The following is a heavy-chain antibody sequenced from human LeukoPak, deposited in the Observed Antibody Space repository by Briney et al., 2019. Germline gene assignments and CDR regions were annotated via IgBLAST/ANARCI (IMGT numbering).Heavy chain of an antibody. Sequence: PGGSLRLSCAASGFSFSYYGMHWVRQAPGKGLGWVAVISYDGGNKYYADSMKGRFTISRDNSKNTLFLQINSLRAEDTAVYYCAKDLDASIAAAGRGPGIDYWGQGALVTVSS. CDR3: AKDLDASIAAAGRGPGIDY. CDR1: GFSFSYYG. CDR2: ISYDGGNK. J-gene: IGHJ4*02. V-gene: IGHV3-30*18. D-gene: IGHD6-13*01.